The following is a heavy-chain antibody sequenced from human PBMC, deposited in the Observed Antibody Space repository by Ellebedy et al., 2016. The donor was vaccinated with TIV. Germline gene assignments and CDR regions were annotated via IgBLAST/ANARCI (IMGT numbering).Heavy chain of an antibody. J-gene: IGHJ6*02. CDR3: ARDRASYYYDSSGYYYYGMDV. D-gene: IGHD3-22*01. CDR2: INPSGGST. CDR1: GYTFTSYY. Sequence: AASVKVSCKASGYTFTSYYMHWVRQAPGQGLEWMGIINPSGGSTSYAQKFQGSVTMTRDTSTSTVYMELSSLRSEDTAVYYCARDRASYYYDSSGYYYYGMDVWGQGTTVTVSS. V-gene: IGHV1-46*01.